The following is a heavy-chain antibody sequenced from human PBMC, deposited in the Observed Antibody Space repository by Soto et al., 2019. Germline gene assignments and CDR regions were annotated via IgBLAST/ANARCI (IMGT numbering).Heavy chain of an antibody. CDR3: GSVRPSGYVLS. J-gene: IGHJ5*02. D-gene: IGHD6-25*01. V-gene: IGHV4-59*01. CDR1: GGSLSSCY. CDR2: VYFSGNT. Sequence: SETLSLTCTVSGGSLSSCYWTWIRQSPGKGLEWIGYVYFSGNTNYNPSLKSRVTISIDTSKNQFSLRLASVTAADTAFYYCGSVRPSGYVLSWGQGTLVTASS.